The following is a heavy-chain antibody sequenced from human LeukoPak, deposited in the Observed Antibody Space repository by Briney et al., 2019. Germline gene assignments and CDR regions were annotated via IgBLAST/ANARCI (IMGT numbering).Heavy chain of an antibody. D-gene: IGHD1-26*01. J-gene: IGHJ3*02. CDR2: FYYSGST. Sequence: SETLSLTCTVSGGSISSSGYYWGWIRQPPGKGLEWIGSFYYSGSTYYNPSLKSRVTISVDTSKNQFSLKLRSVTAADTAVYYCAKSVGPTRGTDAFDIWGQGTMVTVSS. V-gene: IGHV4-39*07. CDR3: AKSVGPTRGTDAFDI. CDR1: GGSISSSGYY.